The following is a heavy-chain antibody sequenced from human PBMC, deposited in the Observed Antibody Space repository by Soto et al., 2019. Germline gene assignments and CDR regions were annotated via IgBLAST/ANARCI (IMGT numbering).Heavy chain of an antibody. CDR1: GGTFSSYA. Sequence: ASVKVSCKASGGTFSSYAISWVRQAPGQGLEWMGGIIPIFGTANYAQKFQGRVTITADESTSTAYMELSSLRSEDTAVYYCAINPAVADTVQISGLDYWGQGTLVTVSS. V-gene: IGHV1-69*13. D-gene: IGHD6-19*01. CDR2: IIPIFGTA. CDR3: AINPAVADTVQISGLDY. J-gene: IGHJ4*02.